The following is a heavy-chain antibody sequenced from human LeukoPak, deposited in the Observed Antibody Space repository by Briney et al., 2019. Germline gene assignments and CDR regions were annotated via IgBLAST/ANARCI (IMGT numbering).Heavy chain of an antibody. CDR1: GYYFNNYW. CDR3: ARLVAVAGTEWYFDL. D-gene: IGHD6-19*01. CDR2: IYPDDSQT. J-gene: IGHJ2*01. Sequence: GESLKISCKGSGYYFNNYWITWVRQMPGKGLEWMGIIYPDDSQTRYSPSFQGQVTISADKSIRTAYLQWRSLKASDTAMYYCARLVAVAGTEWYFDLWGRGTLVTVSS. V-gene: IGHV5-51*01.